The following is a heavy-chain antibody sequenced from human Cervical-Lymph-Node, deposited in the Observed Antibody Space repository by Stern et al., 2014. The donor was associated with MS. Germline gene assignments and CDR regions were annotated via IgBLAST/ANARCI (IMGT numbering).Heavy chain of an antibody. CDR3: ARTDILLLDY. V-gene: IGHV4-30-4*01. D-gene: IGHD3-22*01. J-gene: IGHJ4*02. Sequence: QVQLQESGPRLVRPSQTLSLTCTVSGGSITSDDHYWSWARQPPGKGLEWLGYISYSGSSYFNPSLKSRATMSVDTSKNQFSLKLKSVTAADTAMYYCARTDILLLDYWGQGALVTVSS. CDR1: GGSITSDDHY. CDR2: ISYSGSS.